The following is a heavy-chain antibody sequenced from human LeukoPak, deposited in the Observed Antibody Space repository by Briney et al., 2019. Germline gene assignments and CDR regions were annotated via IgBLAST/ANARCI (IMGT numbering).Heavy chain of an antibody. J-gene: IGHJ4*02. Sequence: QVQLQESGPGLVKPSQTLSLTCTVSGGSISSSSYYWGWIRQPPGKGLEWIGSIYYSGSTYYNPSLKSRVTISVDTSKNQFSLKLSSVTAADTAVYYCARLHYGDYSGDWGQGTLVTVSS. V-gene: IGHV4-39*01. CDR2: IYYSGST. CDR1: GGSISSSSYY. CDR3: ARLHYGDYSGD. D-gene: IGHD4-17*01.